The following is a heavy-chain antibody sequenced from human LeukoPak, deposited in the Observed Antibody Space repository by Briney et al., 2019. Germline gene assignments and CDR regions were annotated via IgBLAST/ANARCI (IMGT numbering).Heavy chain of an antibody. Sequence: SETLSLTCTVSGGSISSTGSFWGWIRQPPGKGLEWIGSIYSGGITYYNPSLKSRVTISEDASKNQFSLKMTSVTAADTAVYYCASGAGAWYFDLWGRGTLVTVSS. CDR3: ASGAGAWYFDL. CDR1: GGSISSTGSF. V-gene: IGHV4-39*07. CDR2: IYSGGIT. J-gene: IGHJ2*01. D-gene: IGHD3-10*01.